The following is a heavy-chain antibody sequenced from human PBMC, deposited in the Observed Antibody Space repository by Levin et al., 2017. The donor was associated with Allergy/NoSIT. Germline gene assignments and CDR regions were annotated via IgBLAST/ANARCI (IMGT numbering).Heavy chain of an antibody. V-gene: IGHV4-34*01. CDR1: GGSFSGYY. CDR2: INHSGST. J-gene: IGHJ4*02. CDR3: AIPGNYIAAAGTGYFDY. D-gene: IGHD6-13*01. Sequence: GSLRLSCAVYGGSFSGYYWSWIRQPPGKGLEWIGEINHSGSTNYNPSLKSRVTISVDTSKNQFSLKLSSVTAADTAVYYCAIPGNYIAAAGTGYFDYWGQGTLVTVSS.